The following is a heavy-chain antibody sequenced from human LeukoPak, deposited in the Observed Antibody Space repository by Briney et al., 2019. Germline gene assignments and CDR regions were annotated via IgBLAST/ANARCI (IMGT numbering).Heavy chain of an antibody. CDR2: LYSGGNT. D-gene: IGHD3-22*01. Sequence: GGSLRLSCAASGFTVSSNSMSWVSQAPGKGLEWVSVLYSGGNTYYADSVKGRFTISRDNSKNTLYLQMNSLRTEDTAVYYCAKDNYYDNSAYPDYWGQGTLVTVSS. CDR1: GFTVSSNS. CDR3: AKDNYYDNSAYPDY. V-gene: IGHV3-53*01. J-gene: IGHJ4*02.